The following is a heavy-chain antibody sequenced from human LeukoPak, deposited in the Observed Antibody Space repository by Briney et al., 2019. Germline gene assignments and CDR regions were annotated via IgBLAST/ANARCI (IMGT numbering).Heavy chain of an antibody. V-gene: IGHV4-34*01. D-gene: IGHD6-6*01. CDR1: GGSISGYY. CDR2: INHSGST. CDR3: TYSSSALPYNWFDP. J-gene: IGHJ5*02. Sequence: SETLSLTCAVYGGSISGYYWSWIRQPPGKGLEWIGEINHSGSTNYNPSLKSRVTISVDTSKNQFSLKLSSVTAADTAVYYCTYSSSALPYNWFDPWGQGTLVTVSS.